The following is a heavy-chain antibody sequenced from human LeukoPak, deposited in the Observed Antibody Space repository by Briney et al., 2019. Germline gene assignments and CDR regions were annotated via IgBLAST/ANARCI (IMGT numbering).Heavy chain of an antibody. CDR2: IHYSGST. D-gene: IGHD3-16*01. J-gene: IGHJ4*02. V-gene: IGHV4-59*08. CDR1: DDSINNNY. Sequence: SETLSPTCTVSDDSINNNYGSCIRQPPGKELECIGYIHYSGSTNYNPSLKSRVTISIDTSKNQFSLKLNSVTAADTAVYYCARRGLNRQNFDYWGQGTLVTVSS. CDR3: ARRGLNRQNFDY.